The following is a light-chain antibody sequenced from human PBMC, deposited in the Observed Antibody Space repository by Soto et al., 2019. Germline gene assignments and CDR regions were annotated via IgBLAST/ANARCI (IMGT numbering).Light chain of an antibody. V-gene: IGKV3-20*01. Sequence: IVLTQSPGTLSLSPGERATLSCRASQSVSNNYLAWYQQKPGQAPRLVIYGASNRATGIPDRFSASGSGTDFTLTISRLEPEDFAVYYCQQYISSPLPFGQGTKVEIK. CDR3: QQYISSPLP. CDR2: GAS. J-gene: IGKJ1*01. CDR1: QSVSNNY.